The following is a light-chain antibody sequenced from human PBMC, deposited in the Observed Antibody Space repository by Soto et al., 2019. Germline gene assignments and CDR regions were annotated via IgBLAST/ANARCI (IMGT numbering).Light chain of an antibody. CDR2: DVS. Sequence: QSALTQPASVSGSPGQSITISCTGTSSDVGGYNYVSWYQRHPGKAPKLMIYDVSNRPSGVSSRFSGSKSGNTASLTISGLQAEDEADYYCSSYTTSSTYVFGTGTKVTVL. CDR1: SSDVGGYNY. J-gene: IGLJ1*01. CDR3: SSYTTSSTYV. V-gene: IGLV2-14*01.